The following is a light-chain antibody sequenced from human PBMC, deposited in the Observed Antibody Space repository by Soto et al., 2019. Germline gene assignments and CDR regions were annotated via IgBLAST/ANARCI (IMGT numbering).Light chain of an antibody. CDR1: QSISNW. J-gene: IGKJ1*01. CDR2: DAS. CDR3: QKYNSYLWT. V-gene: IGKV1-5*01. Sequence: DIQMTQSPTTLSASVGDRVTITCRASQSISNWLAWYQQKPGKATKLLIYDASSLESGVPSRFSGSGSGTEFTLTISSLQPDDFATYYCQKYNSYLWTVGQGTKVDSK.